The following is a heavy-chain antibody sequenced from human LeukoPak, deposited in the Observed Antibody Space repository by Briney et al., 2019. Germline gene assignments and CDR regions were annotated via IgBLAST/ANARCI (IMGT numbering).Heavy chain of an antibody. D-gene: IGHD3-22*01. CDR2: IYPGDSDT. J-gene: IGHJ4*02. CDR3: ARQSDDYDSSTVDY. CDR1: GYSFTSYW. Sequence: GESLKISCKGSGYSFTSYWIGWVRKMPGKGLEWVGIIYPGDSDTRYSPSFQGQVTISADKSISTAYLQWSSLKASDTAMYYCARQSDDYDSSTVDYWGQGTLVTVSS. V-gene: IGHV5-51*01.